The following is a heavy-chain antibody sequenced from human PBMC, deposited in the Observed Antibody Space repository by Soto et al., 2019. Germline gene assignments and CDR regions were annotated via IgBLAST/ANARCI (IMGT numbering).Heavy chain of an antibody. D-gene: IGHD2-15*01. J-gene: IGHJ4*02. CDR3: ARDPAGYCSGGSCYSGGYFDY. Sequence: QVQLVQSGAEVKKPGASVKVSCKASGYTFTSYGIIWVRQAPGQGLEWMGWISAYNGNTNYAQKLRGRVTMTTDTSTSTAYMELRSLRSDDTAVYYCARDPAGYCSGGSCYSGGYFDYWGQGTLVTVSS. CDR1: GYTFTSYG. CDR2: ISAYNGNT. V-gene: IGHV1-18*01.